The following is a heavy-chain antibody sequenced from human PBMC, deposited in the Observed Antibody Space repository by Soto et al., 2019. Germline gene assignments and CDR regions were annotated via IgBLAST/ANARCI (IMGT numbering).Heavy chain of an antibody. Sequence: SETLSLTCTVSGGSISDDTYYWGWIRQPPGKGLEWIGSIYYSGTSSYNPSLKSRVTISVDTSKNQFSLKLTSVTAADTAVYYCARDKIPGLFDYWGQGTLVTVSS. J-gene: IGHJ4*02. CDR2: IYYSGTS. CDR3: ARDKIPGLFDY. V-gene: IGHV4-39*07. D-gene: IGHD2-21*01. CDR1: GGSISDDTYY.